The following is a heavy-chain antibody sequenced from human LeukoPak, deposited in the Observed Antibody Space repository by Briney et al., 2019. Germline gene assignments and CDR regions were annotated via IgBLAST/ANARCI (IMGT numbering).Heavy chain of an antibody. CDR1: GFVFSTYG. Sequence: GGSLRLSCAASGFVFSTYGMHWVRLAPGKGLEWVAVIWDDGSNQYYVDSVRGRFTISRDNSKNTLYLQMNSLRAEDTAVYYCARQSGALFDYWGQGTLVTVSS. J-gene: IGHJ4*02. CDR3: ARQSGALFDY. V-gene: IGHV3-33*01. CDR2: IWDDGSNQ. D-gene: IGHD1-26*01.